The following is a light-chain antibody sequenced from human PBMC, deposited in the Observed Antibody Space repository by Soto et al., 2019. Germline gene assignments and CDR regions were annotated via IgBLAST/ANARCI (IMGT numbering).Light chain of an antibody. Sequence: QSVLTQPASVSGSPGQSIAISCTGNSSEIGGYNYVSWYQQHPGKAPKLMIYDVNNRPSGVSNRFSGSKSGNTASLTISGLQAEDEADYYCCSYTTSSTYVFGTGTKVTVL. CDR2: DVN. CDR1: SSEIGGYNY. CDR3: CSYTTSSTYV. V-gene: IGLV2-14*03. J-gene: IGLJ1*01.